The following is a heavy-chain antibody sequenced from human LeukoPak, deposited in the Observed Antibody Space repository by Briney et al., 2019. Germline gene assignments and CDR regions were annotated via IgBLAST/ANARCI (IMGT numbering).Heavy chain of an antibody. CDR1: GGSISSSSYY. CDR2: IYYSGST. V-gene: IGHV4-39*07. CDR3: ARKEGYYYDSSGYWSDY. D-gene: IGHD3-22*01. Sequence: SETLSLTCTVSGGSISSSSYYWGWIRQPPGKGLEWIGSIYYSGSTYYNPSLQSRVSISVDTSKNQFSLKLTSVTAADTAVYYCARKEGYYYDSSGYWSDYWGQGTLVTVSS. J-gene: IGHJ4*02.